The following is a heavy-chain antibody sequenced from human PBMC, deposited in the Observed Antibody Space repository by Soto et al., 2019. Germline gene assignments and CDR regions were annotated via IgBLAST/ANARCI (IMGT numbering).Heavy chain of an antibody. V-gene: IGHV3-33*01. CDR2: IWYDGSNK. CDR1: GFTFSSYG. J-gene: IGHJ4*02. D-gene: IGHD6-19*01. Sequence: QVQLVESGGGVVQPGRSLRLSCAASGFTFSSYGMHWVRRAPGKGLEWVAVIWYDGSNKYYADSVKGRFTISRDNSKNTLYLQMNSLRAEDTAVYYCARDEQWLLPIYYFDYWGQGTLVTVSS. CDR3: ARDEQWLLPIYYFDY.